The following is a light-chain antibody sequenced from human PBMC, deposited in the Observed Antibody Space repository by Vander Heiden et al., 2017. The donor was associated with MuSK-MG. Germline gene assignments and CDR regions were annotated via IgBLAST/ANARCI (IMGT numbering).Light chain of an antibody. Sequence: TQMTHPPSSLSASVGDRVTISCRASQGIRSYLAWYQQKPGKVPELLIYAASTLESGVPSRFSGSGSGTDFTLTISSLQPEDVATYYCQKDDSAPLTFGHGTKVDIK. CDR1: QGIRSY. V-gene: IGKV1-27*01. J-gene: IGKJ3*01. CDR3: QKDDSAPLT. CDR2: AAS.